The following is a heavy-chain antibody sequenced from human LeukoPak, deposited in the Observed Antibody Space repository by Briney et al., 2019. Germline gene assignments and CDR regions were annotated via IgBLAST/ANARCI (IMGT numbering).Heavy chain of an antibody. CDR2: IPYSGYS. CDR1: GASIRSYY. CDR3: ARGRNDNGGMFFDS. J-gene: IGHJ4*02. D-gene: IGHD4-23*01. V-gene: IGHV4-59*01. Sequence: SESLSLTWTVSGASIRSYYWSWIRQAPGKGLEWVGFIPYSGYSSYRPSLKGRVAISVHTSKSQCSLRLTSMTVADTAIYFCARGRNDNGGMFFDSWAQGTLVTVSS.